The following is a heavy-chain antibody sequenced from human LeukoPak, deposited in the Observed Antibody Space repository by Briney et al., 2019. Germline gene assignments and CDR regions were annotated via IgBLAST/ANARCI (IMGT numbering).Heavy chain of an antibody. D-gene: IGHD6-13*01. CDR1: GFTFSDYW. CDR3: ARPGPGYSSSWYAVDAFDI. V-gene: IGHV3-74*01. Sequence: GGSLRLSCAASGFTFSDYWMHWVRQAPGKGLVWVSRIRTDGRDINYADSVKGRFTISRDNSKNTLYLQMNSLRAEDTAVYYCARPGPGYSSSWYAVDAFDIWGQGTMVTVSS. CDR2: IRTDGRDI. J-gene: IGHJ3*02.